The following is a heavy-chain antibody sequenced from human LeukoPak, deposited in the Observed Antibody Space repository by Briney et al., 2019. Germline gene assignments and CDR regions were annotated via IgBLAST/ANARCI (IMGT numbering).Heavy chain of an antibody. CDR2: ISSSSSYI. Sequence: GGSLRLSCAASGFTFSSYSMNWVRQAPGKGLEWVSSISSSSSYIYYADSVKGRFTISRDNAKNSLYLQMNSLRAEDTAVYYCARFELGPECTNFDYWGQGTLVTVSS. V-gene: IGHV3-21*01. CDR3: ARFELGPECTNFDY. J-gene: IGHJ4*02. CDR1: GFTFSSYS. D-gene: IGHD6-13*01.